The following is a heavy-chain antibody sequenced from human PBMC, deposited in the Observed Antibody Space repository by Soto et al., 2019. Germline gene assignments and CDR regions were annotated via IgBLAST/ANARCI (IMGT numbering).Heavy chain of an antibody. J-gene: IGHJ3*02. CDR2: ITADGGT. CDR3: APHVSCSGGSCKYDAFAI. V-gene: IGHV3-23*01. D-gene: IGHD2-15*01. CDR1: GFTVSSHA. Sequence: EVQVLESGGGLVQPGGSLRLSCEGSGFTVSSHAMTWIRQAPGKGPEWVSTITADGGTYYADSVKGRFAMSRDTSERTLYLQMNSLGAEDTAAYYCAPHVSCSGGSCKYDAFAIRGQGTMVTVSS.